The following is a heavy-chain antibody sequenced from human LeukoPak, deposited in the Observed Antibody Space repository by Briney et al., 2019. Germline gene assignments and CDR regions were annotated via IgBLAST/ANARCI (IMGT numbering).Heavy chain of an antibody. CDR1: GGSISSSSYY. CDR3: AIYCDSSGYSLFDY. D-gene: IGHD3-22*01. Sequence: PSETLSLTCTVSGGSISSSSYYWGWIRQPPGKGLEWIGYIYHSGSTYYNPSLKSRVTISVDRSKNQFSLKLSSVTAADTAVYYCAIYCDSSGYSLFDYWGQGTLVTVSS. CDR2: IYHSGST. J-gene: IGHJ4*02. V-gene: IGHV4-39*07.